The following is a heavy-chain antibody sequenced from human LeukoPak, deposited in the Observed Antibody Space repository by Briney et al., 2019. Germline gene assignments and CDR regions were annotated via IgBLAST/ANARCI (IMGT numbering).Heavy chain of an antibody. Sequence: QPGGSLMLSCAAAGFTFDDYAMHWVRQAPGKGLEGVSGISWNSGSIGYADSVKGRFTISRDNAKNSLYLQMNSLRAEDMALYYCAKALADSSGKGDAFDIWGQGTMVTVSS. D-gene: IGHD3-22*01. CDR2: ISWNSGSI. V-gene: IGHV3-9*03. CDR1: GFTFDDYA. J-gene: IGHJ3*02. CDR3: AKALADSSGKGDAFDI.